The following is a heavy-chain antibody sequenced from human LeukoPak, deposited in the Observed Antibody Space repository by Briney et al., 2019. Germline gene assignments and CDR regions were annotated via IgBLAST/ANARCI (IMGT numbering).Heavy chain of an antibody. CDR1: GYIFTSYY. CDR2: INPSGGST. Sequence: GASVKVSCKASGYIFTSYYMHWVRQAPGQGLEWMGIINPSGGSTSYAQKFQGRVTMTRDTSTSTVYMELSSLRSEDTAVYYCARTPIHCSGGSCYSFDYWGQGTLVTVSS. J-gene: IGHJ4*02. CDR3: ARTPIHCSGGSCYSFDY. V-gene: IGHV1-46*01. D-gene: IGHD2-15*01.